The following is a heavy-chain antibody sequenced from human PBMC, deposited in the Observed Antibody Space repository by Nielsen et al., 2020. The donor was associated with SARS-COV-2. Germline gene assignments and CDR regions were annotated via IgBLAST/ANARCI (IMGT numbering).Heavy chain of an antibody. Sequence: LRLSCAVYTGSFSGHYWSWIRQPPGKGLEWIGYIYYSGSTYYNPSLKSRVTISVDTSKNQFSLKLSSVTAADTAVYYCARSSVYIWFGELLTSNWFDPWGQGTLVTVSS. J-gene: IGHJ5*02. CDR2: IYYSGST. V-gene: IGHV4-30-4*08. CDR1: TGSFSGHY. CDR3: ARSSVYIWFGELLTSNWFDP. D-gene: IGHD3-10*01.